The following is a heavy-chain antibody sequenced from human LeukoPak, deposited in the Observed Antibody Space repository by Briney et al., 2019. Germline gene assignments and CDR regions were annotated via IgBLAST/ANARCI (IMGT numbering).Heavy chain of an antibody. V-gene: IGHV4-34*01. CDR2: INHSGST. CDR1: GGSFSGYY. D-gene: IGHD5-18*01. CDR3: ARGASRGYSYGPRRFDY. J-gene: IGHJ4*02. Sequence: SETPSLTCAVYGGSFSGYYWSWIRQPPGKGLEWIGEINHSGSTNYNPSLKSRVTISVDTSKNQFSLKLSSVTAADTAVYYCARGASRGYSYGPRRFDYWGQGTLVTVSS.